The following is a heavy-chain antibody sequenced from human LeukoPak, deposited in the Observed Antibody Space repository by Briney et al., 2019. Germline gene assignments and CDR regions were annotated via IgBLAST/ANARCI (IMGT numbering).Heavy chain of an antibody. CDR3: ARDLRNGPYYYYYMDV. V-gene: IGHV1-69*05. Sequence: SVKVSCKASGGTFSSYAISWVRQAPGQGLEWMGGIIPIFGTANYAQKFQGRVTITTDESTSTAYMELSSLRSEDTAVYYCARDLRNGPYYYYYMDVWGKGTTVSVSS. D-gene: IGHD2-8*01. J-gene: IGHJ6*03. CDR1: GGTFSSYA. CDR2: IIPIFGTA.